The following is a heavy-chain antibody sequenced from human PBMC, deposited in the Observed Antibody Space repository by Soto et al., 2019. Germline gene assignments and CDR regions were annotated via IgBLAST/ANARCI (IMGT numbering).Heavy chain of an antibody. Sequence: QVQLVQSGAEVKKPGVSVKVSCKASGYTFTSYYMHWVRQAPGQGLEWMGMINPSGGSASYTQKFQGRVTMTRDTSTNTIYMELSSLRSEDTAVYYCARSHYYGSGAYTPDDNWAQGTLVIVSS. CDR3: ARSHYYGSGAYTPDDN. CDR2: INPSGGSA. J-gene: IGHJ4*02. V-gene: IGHV1-46*03. D-gene: IGHD3-10*01. CDR1: GYTFTSYY.